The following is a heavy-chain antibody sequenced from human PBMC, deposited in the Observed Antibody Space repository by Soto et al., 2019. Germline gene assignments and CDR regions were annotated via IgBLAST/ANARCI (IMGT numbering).Heavy chain of an antibody. CDR1: GFNFRTYA. J-gene: IGHJ4*02. Sequence: EVRLLESGGGSEQPGGSLRLSCAASGFNFRTYAMYWVRQAPGKGLEWVSAIDDGNSAYYADSVKCRFIISRDNSRNTLYLQMDGLRVEDTAIYFCTKRPMCAGDCWYFDDWGQGILVTVSS. CDR2: IDDGNSA. D-gene: IGHD2-21*02. V-gene: IGHV3-23*05. CDR3: TKRPMCAGDCWYFDD.